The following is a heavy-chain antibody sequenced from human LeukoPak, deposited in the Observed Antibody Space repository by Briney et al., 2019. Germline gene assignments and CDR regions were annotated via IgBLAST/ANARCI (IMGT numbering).Heavy chain of an antibody. J-gene: IGHJ4*02. CDR3: ATPIDYYDSSGYYN. CDR2: LYYSGST. D-gene: IGHD3-22*01. CDR1: GGSISSNYY. V-gene: IGHV4-39*01. Sequence: SETLSLTFTVSGGSISSNYYWGWIRQAPGKGLEWIGSLYYSGSTYYNPSLNSRATISVGTSKNRFSLNLTSVTAADTAIYYCATPIDYYDSSGYYNWRQGTLVTVSS.